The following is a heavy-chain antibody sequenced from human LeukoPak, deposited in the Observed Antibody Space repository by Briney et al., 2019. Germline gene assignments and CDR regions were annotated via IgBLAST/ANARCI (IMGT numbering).Heavy chain of an antibody. D-gene: IGHD3-10*01. CDR2: IYSGGST. V-gene: IGHV3-53*01. CDR3: ARGETYYYGSGSYDAFDI. CDR1: GFTVSSNY. J-gene: IGHJ3*02. Sequence: GGSLRLSCAASGFTVSSNYMSWVRQAPGKGLEWVSVIYSGGSTYYADSVKGRFTISRDNSKNTLYLQMNSLRAEDTAVCYCARGETYYYGSGSYDAFDIWGQGTMVTVSS.